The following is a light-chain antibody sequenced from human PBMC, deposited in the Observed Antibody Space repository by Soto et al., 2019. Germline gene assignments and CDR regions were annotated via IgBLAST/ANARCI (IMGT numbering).Light chain of an antibody. V-gene: IGLV2-14*01. Sequence: SPPSSVAGSPYQSNPISYIGTSSYVGIYNYVSWYQQQPGKAPKLMIYQVTNRPSGVSNRFSGSKSGNTASLTISGLQAEDEADYYCSSYTGSTNYVCGTGTQVTV. CDR3: SSYTGSTNYV. CDR2: QVT. CDR1: SSYVGIYNY. J-gene: IGLJ1*01.